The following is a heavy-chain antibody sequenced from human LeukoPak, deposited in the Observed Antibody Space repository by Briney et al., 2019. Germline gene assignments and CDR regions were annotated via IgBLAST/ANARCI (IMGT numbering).Heavy chain of an antibody. Sequence: GGSLRLSCAASGFTFSDYYMSWIRQAPGKGLEWVSYISSSGSTIYYADSVKGRFTISRDNAKNSLYLQMNSLRAEDTAVYYCAREWPYLAAGTDLGNYWGQGTLVTVSS. CDR3: AREWPYLAAGTDLGNY. CDR2: ISSSGSTI. D-gene: IGHD6-13*01. V-gene: IGHV3-11*01. J-gene: IGHJ4*02. CDR1: GFTFSDYY.